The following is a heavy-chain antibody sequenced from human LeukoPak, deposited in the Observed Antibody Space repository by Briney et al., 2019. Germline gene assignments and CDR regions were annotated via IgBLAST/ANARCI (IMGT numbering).Heavy chain of an antibody. CDR3: ASQWGREPYFDD. V-gene: IGHV1-46*02. CDR1: GDNYNSYN. Sequence: ASVKVSCKASGDNYNSYNFHWVRQAPGQGLEWMGVINPSGGSTTYAQKFQGTLTMTRDTSTRLVYMELSSLTSEDTAVYYCASQWGREPYFDDWGQGTLVTVS. D-gene: IGHD2-8*01. J-gene: IGHJ4*02. CDR2: INPSGGST.